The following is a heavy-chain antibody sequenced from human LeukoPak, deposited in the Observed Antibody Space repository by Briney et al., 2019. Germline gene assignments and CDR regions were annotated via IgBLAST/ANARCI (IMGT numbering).Heavy chain of an antibody. J-gene: IGHJ6*02. V-gene: IGHV3-48*01. CDR1: GFTFSSYS. Sequence: RTGGSLRLSCAASGFTFSSYSMNWVRQAPGKGLEWASYISSSSTVYYADSVKGRFTISRDNAKNSLYLQMNSLRAEDTAVYYCAGGYSSSWYYYYYYGMDVWGQGTTVTVSS. CDR2: ISSSSTV. D-gene: IGHD6-13*01. CDR3: AGGYSSSWYYYYYYGMDV.